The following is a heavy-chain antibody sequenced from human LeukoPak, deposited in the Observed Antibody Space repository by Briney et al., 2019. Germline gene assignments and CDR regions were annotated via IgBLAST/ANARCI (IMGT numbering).Heavy chain of an antibody. V-gene: IGHV3-30*18. CDR2: ISYDGSNK. Sequence: PGRSLRLSCAASGFTFSSYGMHWVRQAPGKGLEWVAVISYDGSNKYYADSVKGRFTISRDNSKNSLYLQINSLRADDTAVYYCAKVQYSDYDMNFDSWGQGTLVTVSS. J-gene: IGHJ4*02. CDR1: GFTFSSYG. D-gene: IGHD5-12*01. CDR3: AKVQYSDYDMNFDS.